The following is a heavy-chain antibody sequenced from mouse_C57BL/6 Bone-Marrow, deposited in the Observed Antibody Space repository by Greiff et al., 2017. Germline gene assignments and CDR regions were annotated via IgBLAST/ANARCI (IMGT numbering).Heavy chain of an antibody. V-gene: IGHV14-4*01. CDR3: SSFDGNYFDF. D-gene: IGHD2-3*01. CDR2: IDPEIGDT. J-gene: IGHJ2*01. CDR1: GFNIKDDY. Sequence: VQLQQSGAELVRPGASVKLSCTASGFNIKDDYIHWVKQRPEQGLEWIGWIDPEIGDTEYASKCQGKATITSDTSSNTAYRQLSSLTSEDTAVYYCSSFDGNYFDFWGQGTPLTVAS.